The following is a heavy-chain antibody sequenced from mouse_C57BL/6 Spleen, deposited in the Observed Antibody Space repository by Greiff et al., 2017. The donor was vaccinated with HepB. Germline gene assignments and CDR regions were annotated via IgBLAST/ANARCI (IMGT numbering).Heavy chain of an antibody. CDR3: ARSDGNSYFDY. Sequence: QVQLQQPGAELVKPGASVKLSCKASGYTFTSYWMQWVKQRPGQGLEWIGAIDPSDSYTNYNQKFKGKATLTVDTSSSTAYMQRSSLTSEDSAVYYCARSDGNSYFDYWGQGTTLTVSS. J-gene: IGHJ2*01. D-gene: IGHD2-1*01. V-gene: IGHV1-50*01. CDR1: GYTFTSYW. CDR2: IDPSDSYT.